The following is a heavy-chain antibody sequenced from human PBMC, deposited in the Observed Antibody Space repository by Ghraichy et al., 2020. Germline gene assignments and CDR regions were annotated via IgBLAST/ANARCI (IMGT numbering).Heavy chain of an antibody. CDR3: ARRSRWYRGAEYFQP. V-gene: IGHV3-7*03. J-gene: IGHJ1*01. D-gene: IGHD6-13*01. Sequence: GGSLRLSCAGSGFTFSSYWMSWVRQAPGKGLEWVANIKQDGSEKNYVDSVKGRFTISRDNAKNSVYLQMNSLRAEDTAVYFCARRSRWYRGAEYFQPWGQGTLVTVSS. CDR2: IKQDGSEK. CDR1: GFTFSSYW.